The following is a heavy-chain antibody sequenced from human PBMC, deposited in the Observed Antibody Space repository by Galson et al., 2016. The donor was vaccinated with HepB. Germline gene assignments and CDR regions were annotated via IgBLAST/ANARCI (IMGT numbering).Heavy chain of an antibody. Sequence: SLRLSCAGSGFTFSSYSMNWVRQAPGRGLEWVSGISDSGADTWYADSVKGRFTISRDDSKNTLYLQMHSLRAEDTAVYYCVKEARSGSYSGTFDYWGQGTLVTVSS. J-gene: IGHJ4*02. CDR3: VKEARSGSYSGTFDY. V-gene: IGHV3-23*01. CDR1: GFTFSSYS. CDR2: ISDSGADT. D-gene: IGHD3-10*01.